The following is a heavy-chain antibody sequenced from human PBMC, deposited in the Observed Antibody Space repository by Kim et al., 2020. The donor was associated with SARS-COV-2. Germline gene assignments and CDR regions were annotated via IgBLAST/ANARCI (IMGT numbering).Heavy chain of an antibody. CDR3: ARWAAHYGSGSYSSYYYGMDV. V-gene: IGHV3-11*01. CDR2: ISSSGSTI. CDR1: GFNFGDYY. D-gene: IGHD3-10*01. J-gene: IGHJ6*02. Sequence: GGSLRLSCAASGFNFGDYYMSWIRQAPGKGLEWVSYISSSGSTIYYADSVKGRFTISRDNAKNSLYLQMNSLRAEDTAVYYCARWAAHYGSGSYSSYYYGMDVWGQGTTVTVSS.